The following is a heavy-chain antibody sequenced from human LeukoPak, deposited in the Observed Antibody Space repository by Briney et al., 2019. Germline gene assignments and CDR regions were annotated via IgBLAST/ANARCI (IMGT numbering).Heavy chain of an antibody. CDR2: MNPSSGNT. D-gene: IGHD3-10*01. Sequence: ASVKVSCKASGYTFTSYDINWVRQATGQGLEWMGWMNPSSGNTGYAQKFQGRVTMTRNTSISTAYMELSSLRSEDTAVYYCARGRRGIPMVRGVSNTYYFDYWGQGTLVTVSS. V-gene: IGHV1-8*01. J-gene: IGHJ4*02. CDR1: GYTFTSYD. CDR3: ARGRRGIPMVRGVSNTYYFDY.